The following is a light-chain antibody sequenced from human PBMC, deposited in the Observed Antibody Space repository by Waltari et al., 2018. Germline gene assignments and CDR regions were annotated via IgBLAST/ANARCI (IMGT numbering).Light chain of an antibody. Sequence: DIQMTQSPSTLSASVGDRVTITCRASQSISSWLAWYQQKPGKAPKLLICKASSLESGVPSRFSGSGSGPEFTLTISSLQPDDFATYYCQQYNSYSPRTFGPGTKVDIK. CDR1: QSISSW. CDR3: QQYNSYSPRT. V-gene: IGKV1-5*03. CDR2: KAS. J-gene: IGKJ3*01.